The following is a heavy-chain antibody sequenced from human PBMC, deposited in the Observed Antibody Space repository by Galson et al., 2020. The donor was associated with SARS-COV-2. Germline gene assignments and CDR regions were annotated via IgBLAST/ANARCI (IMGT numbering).Heavy chain of an antibody. CDR1: GDSVPSNKVA. V-gene: IGHV6-1*01. CDR3: ARGTEGRGVIDYFDY. J-gene: IGHJ4*02. Sequence: SQTLSLTCSISGDSVPSNKVARNWIRRPPSRGLTCLGRTYHRSQRYNEYAESVKSRLIINPDTSKNQFSLHLSSVTSEDTAVYYCARGTEGRGVIDYFDYWGQGTLVTVSS. CDR2: TYHRSQRYN. D-gene: IGHD3-16*02.